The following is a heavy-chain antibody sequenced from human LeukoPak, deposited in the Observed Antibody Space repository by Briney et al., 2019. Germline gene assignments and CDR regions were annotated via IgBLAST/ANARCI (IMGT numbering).Heavy chain of an antibody. D-gene: IGHD2-2*02. V-gene: IGHV3-9*01. CDR1: GFTFDDYA. CDR2: ISWNSGSI. J-gene: IGHJ4*02. CDR3: AKWAGRTSCYTG. Sequence: GGSLRLSCAASGFTFDDYAMHWVRQAPGKGLEWVSGISWNSGSIGYADSVKGRFTISRDNAKNSLYLQMNSLRAEDTALYYCAKWAGRTSCYTGWGQGTLVTVSS.